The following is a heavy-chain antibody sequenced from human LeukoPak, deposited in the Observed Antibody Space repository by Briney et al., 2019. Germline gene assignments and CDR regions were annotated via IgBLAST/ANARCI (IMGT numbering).Heavy chain of an antibody. Sequence: GGSLRLSCAASGLPFSSYSMNWVRQAPGKGLEWVSSISSSSSYIYYADSVKGRFTISRDNAKNSLYLQMNSLRAEDTAVYYCARIDYGDYHFDYWGQGTLVTVSS. J-gene: IGHJ4*02. D-gene: IGHD4-17*01. CDR1: GLPFSSYS. V-gene: IGHV3-21*01. CDR3: ARIDYGDYHFDY. CDR2: ISSSSSYI.